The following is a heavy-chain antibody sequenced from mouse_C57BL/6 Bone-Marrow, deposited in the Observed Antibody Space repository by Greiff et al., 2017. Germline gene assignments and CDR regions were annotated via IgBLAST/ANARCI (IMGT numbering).Heavy chain of an antibody. V-gene: IGHV5-6*01. CDR2: ISSGGSCT. Sequence: EVKLVESGGDLVKPGGSLKLSCAASGFTFSSYGMSWVRQTPDKRLEWVATISSGGSCTYYPDSVKGRFTISTDNAKTTLYLQMSSLKSEDTSFYYCGSLWAPGGQGTSVTVSA. CDR1: GFTFSSYG. D-gene: IGHD1-1*02. CDR3: GSLWAP. J-gene: IGHJ4*01.